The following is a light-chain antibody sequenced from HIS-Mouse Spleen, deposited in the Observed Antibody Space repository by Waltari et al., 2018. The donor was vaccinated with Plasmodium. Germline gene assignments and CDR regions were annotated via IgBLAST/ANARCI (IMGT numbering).Light chain of an antibody. Sequence: DIQMTQSPSSLSASVGDRVTIPCQASQDISNYLNWYQQKPGKAPKLLIYDASNLETGVPSRFSGCGSGTDFTFTISSLQPEDIATYYCQQYDNLPPLFTFGPGTKVDIK. J-gene: IGKJ3*01. V-gene: IGKV1-33*01. CDR2: DAS. CDR3: QQYDNLPPLFT. CDR1: QDISNY.